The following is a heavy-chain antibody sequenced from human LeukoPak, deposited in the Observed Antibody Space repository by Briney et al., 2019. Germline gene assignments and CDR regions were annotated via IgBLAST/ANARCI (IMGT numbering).Heavy chain of an antibody. J-gene: IGHJ3*02. D-gene: IGHD2-8*01. CDR2: IRYKGNDK. Sequence: PGGSLRLSCAASGFTFSDYGMHWVRQAPGKGLEWVAFIRYKGNDKYYADAVKGRFTLSRDSAKNTLYLQMNSLRGEDTAVYYCVREDRILLGNDAFDIWGQGTMVTVSS. V-gene: IGHV3-30*02. CDR1: GFTFSDYG. CDR3: VREDRILLGNDAFDI.